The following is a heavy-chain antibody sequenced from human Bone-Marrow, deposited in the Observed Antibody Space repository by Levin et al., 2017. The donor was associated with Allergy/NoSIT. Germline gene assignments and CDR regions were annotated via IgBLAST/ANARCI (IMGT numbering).Heavy chain of an antibody. D-gene: IGHD6-19*01. J-gene: IGHJ6*02. V-gene: IGHV4-59*01. Sequence: SQTLSLTCNVSGVSINNYFWSWIRQPPGKGLEWIGYIYSTASSSYNPSLKNRVTMSIETAKNQVSLKLRSVTAADTAVYYCARAGDWESSVWYGTKDYAMEFWGQGTTVTVSS. CDR1: GVSINNYF. CDR2: IYSTASS. CDR3: ARAGDWESSVWYGTKDYAMEF.